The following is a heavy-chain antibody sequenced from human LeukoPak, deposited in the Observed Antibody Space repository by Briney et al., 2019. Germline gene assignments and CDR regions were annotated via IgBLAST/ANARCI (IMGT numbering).Heavy chain of an antibody. J-gene: IGHJ6*04. V-gene: IGHV3-30*03. CDR1: GFTFSSYG. CDR3: FVGYCSSTSCPFLAVVDA. CDR2: ISYDGSNK. Sequence: GRSLRLSCAASGFTFSSYGMHWVRQAPGKGLEWVAVISYDGSNKYYADSVKGRFTISRDNSKNTLYLQMNSLRAEDTAVYYCFVGYCSSTSCPFLAVVDAWGKGTTVTVSS. D-gene: IGHD2-2*01.